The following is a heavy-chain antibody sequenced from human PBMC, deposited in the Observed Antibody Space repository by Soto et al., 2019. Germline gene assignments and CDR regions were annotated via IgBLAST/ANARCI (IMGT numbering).Heavy chain of an antibody. CDR3: AKDDTRNSGWYYFDY. V-gene: IGHV3-23*01. Sequence: GGSLRLSCAASGFTFSILAMGWVRQAPGKGLEWVSVIDYTGGTTYYTDSVKGRFIISRDNSKKILYLQMNSLRTEDTAIYYCAKDDTRNSGWYYFDYWGRGTLVTVSS. D-gene: IGHD6-19*01. CDR1: GFTFSILA. CDR2: IDYTGGTT. J-gene: IGHJ4*02.